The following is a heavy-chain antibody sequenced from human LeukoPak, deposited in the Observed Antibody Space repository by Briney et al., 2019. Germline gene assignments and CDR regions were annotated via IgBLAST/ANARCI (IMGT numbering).Heavy chain of an antibody. CDR2: IYYSGGT. D-gene: IGHD6-13*01. V-gene: IGHV4-59*08. CDR3: ARHPGIALAGEY. Sequence: SETLSLTCTVSGDSISGYYWTCIRQPPGKGLEWIGYIYYSGGTNYNPSLKSRVTILVDTSKNQFSLKLSSVTAADTAVYYYARHPGIALAGEYWGQGTLVTVSS. CDR1: GDSISGYY. J-gene: IGHJ4*02.